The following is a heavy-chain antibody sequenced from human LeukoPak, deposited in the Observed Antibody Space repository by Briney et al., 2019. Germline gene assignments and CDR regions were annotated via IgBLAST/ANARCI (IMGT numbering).Heavy chain of an antibody. CDR1: GYTFTGYH. Sequence: ASVKASCKASGYTFTGYHMHWVRQAPGQGLEWMGRINPNSGDTNYAQKFQGRVAMTRDTSISTAFMELTRLRSDDTAVYYCARDYCSSTSCLFDYWGQGTLVTVSS. CDR3: ARDYCSSTSCLFDY. J-gene: IGHJ4*02. D-gene: IGHD2-2*01. V-gene: IGHV1-2*06. CDR2: INPNSGDT.